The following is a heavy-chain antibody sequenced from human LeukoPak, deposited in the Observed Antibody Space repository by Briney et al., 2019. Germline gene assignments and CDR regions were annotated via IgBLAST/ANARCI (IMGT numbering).Heavy chain of an antibody. D-gene: IGHD4-17*01. CDR2: IIPIFGTA. J-gene: IGHJ4*02. V-gene: IGHV1-69*13. CDR1: GGTFSSYA. Sequence: SVKVSCKASGGTFSSYAISWVRQAPGQGLEWMGGIIPIFGTANHEQKFQGRVTITADESTSTAYMELSSLRSEDTAVYYCARETTTVTTVVVFDYWGQGTLVTVSS. CDR3: ARETTTVTTVVVFDY.